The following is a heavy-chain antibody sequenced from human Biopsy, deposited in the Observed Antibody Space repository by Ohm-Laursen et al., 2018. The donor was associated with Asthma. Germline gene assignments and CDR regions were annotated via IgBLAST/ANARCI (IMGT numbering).Heavy chain of an antibody. CDR3: ARTYYDFLTGQVNDALAM. J-gene: IGHJ3*02. CDR2: VNAGNGNT. CDR1: GYTFINYA. Sequence: SSVKVSCKASGYTFINYAIHWVRQAPGQRLEWMGWVNAGNGNTKYSEKFQGRVTITRDTSASTAYMDLSSLRSEDTAVYYCARTYYDFLTGQVNDALAMWGQGTVVTVSS. V-gene: IGHV1-3*01. D-gene: IGHD3-9*01.